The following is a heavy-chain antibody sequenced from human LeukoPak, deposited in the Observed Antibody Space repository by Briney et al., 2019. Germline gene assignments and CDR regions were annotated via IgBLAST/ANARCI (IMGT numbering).Heavy chain of an antibody. Sequence: KPGGSLRLSCAASGFTFSSYSMNWVRQAPGKGLEWVSSISSSSSYIYYADSVKGRFTISRDNAKNSLYLQMNSLRAEDTAVYYCARDGMAVAGTLDYWGQGTLVTVSS. CDR1: GFTFSSYS. CDR3: ARDGMAVAGTLDY. D-gene: IGHD6-19*01. V-gene: IGHV3-21*01. J-gene: IGHJ4*02. CDR2: ISSSSSYI.